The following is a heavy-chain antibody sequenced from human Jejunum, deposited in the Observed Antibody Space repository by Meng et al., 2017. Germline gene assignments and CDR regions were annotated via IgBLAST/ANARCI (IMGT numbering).Heavy chain of an antibody. CDR2: ILASGNT. D-gene: IGHD2-21*02. CDR3: TRGPVAVTAPDS. CDR1: GGSISSGNYR. J-gene: IGHJ4*02. V-gene: IGHV4-61*02. Sequence: SETLSLTCTVSGGSISSGNYRWSWIRQSAGQGLEWIGRILASGNTNYNPSLQSRVTISRDTSRNQFSLRLTSVTAADTAVYYCTRGPVAVTAPDSWGLGTLVTVSS.